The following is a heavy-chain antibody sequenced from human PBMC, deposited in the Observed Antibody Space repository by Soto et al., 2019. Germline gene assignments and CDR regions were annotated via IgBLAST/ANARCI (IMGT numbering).Heavy chain of an antibody. J-gene: IGHJ4*02. V-gene: IGHV1-69*13. CDR2: IIPIFGTA. CDR1: GGTFSSYA. D-gene: IGHD3-22*01. CDR3: ARAGKYYYDSSGYYYDGQLDY. Sequence: SVKVSCKASGGTFSSYAISWVRQAPGQGLEWMGGIIPIFGTANYAQKFQGRVTITADESTSTAYMELSSLRSEDTAVYYCARAGKYYYDSSGYYYDGQLDYWGQGTLVTVSS.